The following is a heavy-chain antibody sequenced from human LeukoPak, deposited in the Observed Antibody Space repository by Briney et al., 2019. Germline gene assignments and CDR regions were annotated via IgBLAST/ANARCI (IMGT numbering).Heavy chain of an antibody. D-gene: IGHD6-19*01. J-gene: IGHJ4*02. Sequence: PSETLSLTCTVSGGSISSSSYYWGWIRQPPGKGLEWIGSIYYSGSTYYNPSLKSRVTISVDTSKNQFSLKLSSVTAADTAVYYCARHFEMYKSGWRSYYFDYWGQGTLVTVSS. CDR2: IYYSGST. V-gene: IGHV4-39*01. CDR1: GGSISSSSYY. CDR3: ARHFEMYKSGWRSYYFDY.